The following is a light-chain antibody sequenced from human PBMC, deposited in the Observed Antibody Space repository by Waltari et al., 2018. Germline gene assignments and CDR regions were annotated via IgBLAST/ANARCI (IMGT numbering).Light chain of an antibody. V-gene: IGKV3-15*01. CDR1: QSVSSS. Sequence: EIVLTQSPATLSLSPGERATLSCRASQSVSSSLAWYQQKPGQAPRLLIYGASSRATGIPDRCSGSWSGTDFTLTISSLEPEDFAVYYCQQYSNWPPWTFGQGTKVEIK. CDR3: QQYSNWPPWT. J-gene: IGKJ1*01. CDR2: GAS.